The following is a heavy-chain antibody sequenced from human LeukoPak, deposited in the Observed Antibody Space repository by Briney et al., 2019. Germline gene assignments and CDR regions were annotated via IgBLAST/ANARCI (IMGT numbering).Heavy chain of an antibody. CDR3: ARDQTVTTERYDYYYYYGMDV. D-gene: IGHD4-11*01. Sequence: PGESLRLSCAASGFTFSSYAMHWVRQAPGKGLEWVAVISYAGSNKYYADSVKGRFTISRDNSKNTLYLQMNSLRAEDTAVYYCARDQTVTTERYDYYYYYGMDVWGQGTTVTVSS. J-gene: IGHJ6*02. CDR1: GFTFSSYA. CDR2: ISYAGSNK. V-gene: IGHV3-30-3*01.